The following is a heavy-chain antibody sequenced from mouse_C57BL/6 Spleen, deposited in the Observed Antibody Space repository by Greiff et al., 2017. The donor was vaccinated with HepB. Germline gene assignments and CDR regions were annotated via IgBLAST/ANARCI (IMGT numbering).Heavy chain of an antibody. D-gene: IGHD1-1*01. CDR1: GYTFTSYW. J-gene: IGHJ2*01. CDR2: IDPSDSYT. V-gene: IGHV1-69*01. CDR3: ARWGSSFDY. Sequence: VQLQQPGAELVMPGASVKLSCKASGYTFTSYWMHWVKQRPGQGLEWIGEIDPSDSYTNYNQKFKGKSTLTVDKSSSTAYMQLSSLTSEDSAVYYCARWGSSFDYCGQGTTLTVSS.